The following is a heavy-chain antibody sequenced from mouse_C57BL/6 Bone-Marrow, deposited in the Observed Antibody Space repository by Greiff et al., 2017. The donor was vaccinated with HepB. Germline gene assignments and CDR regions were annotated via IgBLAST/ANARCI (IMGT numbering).Heavy chain of an antibody. J-gene: IGHJ3*01. CDR2: IDPSDSYT. CDR1: GYTFTSYW. D-gene: IGHD3-3*01. V-gene: IGHV1-69*01. CDR3: ARERALPDPAWFAY. Sequence: QVQLQQPGAELVMPGASVKLSCKASGYTFTSYWMHWVKQRPGQGLEWIGEIDPSDSYTNYNQKFKGKSTLPVDKSSSTAYMQLSSLTSEDSAVYYCARERALPDPAWFAYWGQGTLVTVSA.